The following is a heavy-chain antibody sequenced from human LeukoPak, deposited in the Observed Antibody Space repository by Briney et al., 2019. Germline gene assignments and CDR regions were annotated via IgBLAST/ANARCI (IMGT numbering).Heavy chain of an antibody. CDR1: GGSISSYY. CDR3: ALRGGADSDIDY. J-gene: IGHJ4*02. D-gene: IGHD1-26*01. V-gene: IGHV4-59*01. Sequence: SETLSLTCTVSGGSISSYYWSWIRQPPGKGLEWIGYIYYSGSTNYNPSLKSRVTISVDTSKNQFSLKLSSVTAADTAVYYCALRGGADSDIDYWGQGTLVTVSS. CDR2: IYYSGST.